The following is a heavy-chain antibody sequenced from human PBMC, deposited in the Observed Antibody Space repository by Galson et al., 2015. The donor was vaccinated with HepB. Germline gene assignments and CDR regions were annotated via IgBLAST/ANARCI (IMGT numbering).Heavy chain of an antibody. J-gene: IGHJ4*02. V-gene: IGHV1-18*01. D-gene: IGHD3-22*01. Sequence: SVKVSCKASGYTFTSYGISWVRQAPGQGLEWMGWISAYNGNTNYAQKLQGRVTMTTDTSTSTAYMELRSLRSDDTAVYYCARSHYYDSSGYYYFDYWGQGTLVTVSS. CDR1: GYTFTSYG. CDR2: ISAYNGNT. CDR3: ARSHYYDSSGYYYFDY.